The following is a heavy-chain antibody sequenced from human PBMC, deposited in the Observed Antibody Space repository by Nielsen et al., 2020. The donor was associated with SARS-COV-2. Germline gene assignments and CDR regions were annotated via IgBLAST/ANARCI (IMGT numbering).Heavy chain of an antibody. J-gene: IGHJ6*03. CDR1: GFTFSSYA. Sequence: GESLKISCAASGFTFSSYAMHWVRQAPGKGLEWVAVISYDGSNKYYADSVKGRFTISRDNSKNTLYLQMNSLRAEDTAVYYCARDHYDFWSGLIMDVWGKGTTVTVSS. CDR2: ISYDGSNK. CDR3: ARDHYDFWSGLIMDV. V-gene: IGHV3-30-3*01. D-gene: IGHD3-3*01.